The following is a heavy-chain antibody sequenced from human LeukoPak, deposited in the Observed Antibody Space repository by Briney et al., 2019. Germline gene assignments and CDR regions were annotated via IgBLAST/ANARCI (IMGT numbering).Heavy chain of an antibody. Sequence: SETLSLTCTVSGGSISSSYWTWIRQPPGKELEWIGYIYYSGSTNYNPSLKSRVTISVDTSKNQFSLNLSSVTAADTAVYYCASAIAEDFYYYYMDVWGKGTTVTVSS. CDR3: ASAIAEDFYYYYMDV. V-gene: IGHV4-59*01. CDR1: GGSISSSY. CDR2: IYYSGST. D-gene: IGHD1-14*01. J-gene: IGHJ6*03.